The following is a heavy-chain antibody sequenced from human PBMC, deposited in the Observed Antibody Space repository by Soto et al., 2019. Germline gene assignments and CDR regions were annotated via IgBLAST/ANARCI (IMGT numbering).Heavy chain of an antibody. CDR1: GGTFSSYA. CDR2: IIPIFGTA. Sequence: SVKVSCKASGGTFSSYAISWVRQAPGQGLEWMGGIIPIFGTANYAQKFQGRVTITADESTSTAYMELSGLRSEDTAVYYCAGLTPYYDSSGSPWGQGTMVTRLL. J-gene: IGHJ3*01. D-gene: IGHD3-22*01. CDR3: AGLTPYYDSSGSP. V-gene: IGHV1-69*13.